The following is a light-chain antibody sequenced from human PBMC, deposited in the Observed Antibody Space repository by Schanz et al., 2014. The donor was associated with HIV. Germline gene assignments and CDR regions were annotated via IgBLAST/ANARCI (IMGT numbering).Light chain of an antibody. J-gene: IGLJ1*01. CDR2: TNN. V-gene: IGLV1-44*01. Sequence: QSVLTQPHSASGPPGQRVTLSCSGSTSNIGRNGVNWYQQLPGTAPRLLIYTNNQRPSGVPARFSGSKSGTSASLAINGLQSGDEADYFCAAWDDSLNGYVFGTGTKLTVL. CDR3: AAWDDSLNGYV. CDR1: TSNIGRNG.